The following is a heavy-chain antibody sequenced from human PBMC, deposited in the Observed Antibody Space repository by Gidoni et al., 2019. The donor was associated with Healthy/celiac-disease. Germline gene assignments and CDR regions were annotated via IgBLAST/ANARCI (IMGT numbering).Heavy chain of an antibody. CDR2: ISGSGGST. CDR3: AKVETVVTHIRSPHYYYGMDV. Sequence: EVQLLESGGGLVQPGGSLRLSCAASGFTFSRYAMSWVRQAPGKGLEWVSAISGSGGSTYYADSVKGRFTISRDNSKNTLYLQMNSLRAEDTAVYYCAKVETVVTHIRSPHYYYGMDVWGQGTTVTVSS. D-gene: IGHD2-21*02. J-gene: IGHJ6*02. V-gene: IGHV3-23*01. CDR1: GFTFSRYA.